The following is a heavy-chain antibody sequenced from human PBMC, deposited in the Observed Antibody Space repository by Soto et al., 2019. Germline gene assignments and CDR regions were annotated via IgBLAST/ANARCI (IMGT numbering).Heavy chain of an antibody. J-gene: IGHJ6*02. CDR2: IDPSDSYT. V-gene: IGHV5-10-1*01. Sequence: PGESLKISCKGSGYSFTSYWISWVRQMPGKGLEWMGRIDPSDSYTNYSPSFQGHVTISADKSISTAYLQWSSLKASDTAMYYCARLALYDFWSGPYEMDVWGQGTTVTVSS. CDR1: GYSFTSYW. CDR3: ARLALYDFWSGPYEMDV. D-gene: IGHD3-3*01.